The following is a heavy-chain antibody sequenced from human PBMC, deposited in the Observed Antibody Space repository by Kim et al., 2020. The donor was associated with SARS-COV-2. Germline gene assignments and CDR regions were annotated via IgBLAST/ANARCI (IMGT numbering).Heavy chain of an antibody. CDR3: ARRRKPYDCYFDL. J-gene: IGHJ2*01. CDR2: MYYTGIS. V-gene: IGHV4-39*07. D-gene: IGHD2-8*01. CDR1: GGSITNDNYF. Sequence: SETLSLTCTVSGGSITNDNYFWGWVRQPPGKALEWVGSMYYTGISYYSPSLKSRAAISLDTSNSQCSLQLTSVTAADTAVYYCARRRKPYDCYFDLWGRG.